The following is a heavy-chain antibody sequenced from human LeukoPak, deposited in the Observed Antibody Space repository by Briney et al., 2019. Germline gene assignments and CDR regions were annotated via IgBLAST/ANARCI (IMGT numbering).Heavy chain of an antibody. D-gene: IGHD2/OR15-2a*01. CDR2: IKSQSDGGTI. J-gene: IGHJ4*02. CDR3: ITTTFYYGGKGY. CDR1: GFTFSNAW. Sequence: GGSLRLSCAASGFTFSNAWMSWVRQAPGKGLEWVGRIKSQSDGGTIDYGAPVKGRFTISRDDSKNTLYVQMNSLKIEDTAVYYCITTTFYYGGKGYWGQGTLVIVSS. V-gene: IGHV3-15*01.